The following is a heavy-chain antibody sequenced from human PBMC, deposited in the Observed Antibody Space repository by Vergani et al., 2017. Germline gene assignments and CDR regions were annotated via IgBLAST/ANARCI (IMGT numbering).Heavy chain of an antibody. CDR1: GGSISSGSYY. CDR3: ARIRSYCTNGVCYKGSFDY. V-gene: IGHV4-61*02. J-gene: IGHJ4*02. CDR2: IYTSGST. Sequence: QVQLQESGPGLVKPSQTLSLTCTVSGGSISSGSYYWSWIRQPAGKGLEWIGRIYTSGSTNYNPSLKSRVTISVDTSKTQFSLKLSSVTAADTAVYYCARIRSYCTNGVCYKGSFDYWGQGTLVTVSS. D-gene: IGHD2-8*01.